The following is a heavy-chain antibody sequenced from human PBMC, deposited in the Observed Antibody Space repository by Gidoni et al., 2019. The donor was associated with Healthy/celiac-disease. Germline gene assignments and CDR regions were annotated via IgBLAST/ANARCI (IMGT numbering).Heavy chain of an antibody. CDR2: IYSGGST. D-gene: IGHD2-21*02. CDR3: ARWGDPDGKIPGGDYYYYMDV. V-gene: IGHV3-53*02. J-gene: IGHJ6*03. CDR1: GFTVSSNY. Sequence: EVQLVETGGGLIQPGGSLRLSCAASGFTVSSNYMSWVRQAPGKGLEWVSVIYSGGSTYYADSVKGRFTISRDNSKNTLYLQMNSLRAEDTAVYYCARWGDPDGKIPGGDYYYYMDVWGKGTTVTVSS.